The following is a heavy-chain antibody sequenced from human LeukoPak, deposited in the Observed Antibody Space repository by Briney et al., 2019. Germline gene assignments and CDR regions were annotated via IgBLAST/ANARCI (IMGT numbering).Heavy chain of an antibody. CDR1: GSTFSSSY. V-gene: IGHV1-46*01. Sequence: GASVKVSCKASGSTFSSSYFHWVRQAPGQGLEWMAIINPSVGGTNYAQRFQDRLTMTSDTSTSTVYMELSTLRSEDTAVYYCASGPPVRLGELDYWGQGTLVTVSS. J-gene: IGHJ4*02. CDR2: INPSVGGT. CDR3: ASGPPVRLGELDY. D-gene: IGHD3-16*01.